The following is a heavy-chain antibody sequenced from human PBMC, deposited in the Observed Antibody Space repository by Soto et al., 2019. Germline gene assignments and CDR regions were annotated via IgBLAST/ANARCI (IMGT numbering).Heavy chain of an antibody. CDR3: AREYQKQQLGYYYYYMDV. D-gene: IGHD6-13*01. CDR1: GYTFTSYD. V-gene: IGHV1-8*01. Sequence: GASVKVSCKASGYTFTSYDINWVRQATGQGLEWMGWMNPNSGNTGYAQKFQGRVTMTRNTSISTAYMELSSLRSEDTAVYYCAREYQKQQLGYYYYYMDVWGKGTTVTVSS. CDR2: MNPNSGNT. J-gene: IGHJ6*03.